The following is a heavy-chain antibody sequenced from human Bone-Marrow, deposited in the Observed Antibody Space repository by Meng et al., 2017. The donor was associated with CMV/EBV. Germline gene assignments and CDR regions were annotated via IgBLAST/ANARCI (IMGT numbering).Heavy chain of an antibody. CDR1: GGSFSGYY. CDR3: ARAADDYDFWSGYYMMGERRFDY. CDR2: INHSGST. J-gene: IGHJ4*02. V-gene: IGHV4-34*01. Sequence: SETLSLTCAVYGGSFSGYYWSWIRQPPGKGLEWIGEINHSGSTNYNPSLKSRVTISVDKSKNQFSLKLSSVTAADTAVYYCARAADDYDFWSGYYMMGERRFDYWGQGNLVNVDS. D-gene: IGHD3-3*01.